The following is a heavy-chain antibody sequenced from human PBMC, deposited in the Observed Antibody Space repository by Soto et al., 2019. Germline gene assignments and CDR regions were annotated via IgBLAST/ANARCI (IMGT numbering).Heavy chain of an antibody. CDR3: AREARITIFGVVTPLDY. Sequence: QVQLVQPGAEVKKPGASVKVSCKASGYTFTGYYMHWVRQAPGQGLEWMGWINPNSGGTNYAQKFQGRVTMTRDTSISTAYMELSRLRSDDTAVYYCAREARITIFGVVTPLDYWGQGTLVTVSS. CDR1: GYTFTGYY. V-gene: IGHV1-2*02. D-gene: IGHD3-3*01. CDR2: INPNSGGT. J-gene: IGHJ4*02.